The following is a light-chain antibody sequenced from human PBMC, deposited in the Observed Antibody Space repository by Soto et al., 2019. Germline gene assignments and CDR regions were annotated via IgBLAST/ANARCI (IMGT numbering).Light chain of an antibody. Sequence: QSAPTQPASVSGSPGQSITISCTGTSSDVGGYNYVSWYQQHPGKAPKLMIYDVSNRPSGVSNRFSGSKSGNTASLTSSGLQAEDGADYYCSSYTSSSTLYVFGTGTKLTVL. CDR1: SSDVGGYNY. CDR3: SSYTSSSTLYV. CDR2: DVS. V-gene: IGLV2-14*01. J-gene: IGLJ1*01.